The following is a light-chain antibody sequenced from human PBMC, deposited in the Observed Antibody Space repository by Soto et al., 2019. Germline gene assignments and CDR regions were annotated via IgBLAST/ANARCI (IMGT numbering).Light chain of an antibody. CDR2: GAS. V-gene: IGKV3-15*01. CDR3: QQYNNWRPYT. Sequence: EVVMTQSPATLSVSPGERATFSCRASQSVSSNLAWYQQKPGQAPRLLIYGASTRATGIPARFTGSGSGTEFTLTISSLQSEDFAVYYCQQYNNWRPYTFGQGTKLEIK. J-gene: IGKJ2*01. CDR1: QSVSSN.